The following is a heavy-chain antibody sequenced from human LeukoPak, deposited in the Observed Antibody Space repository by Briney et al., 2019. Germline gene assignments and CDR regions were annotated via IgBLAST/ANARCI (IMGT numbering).Heavy chain of an antibody. J-gene: IGHJ4*02. CDR1: GFTFSSYS. V-gene: IGHV3-21*01. D-gene: IGHD6-19*01. CDR3: ARDLGYSSGWHDY. CDR2: INTRSTNI. Sequence: GGSLRLSCAASGFTFSSYSMNWVRQAPGQGLEWVSSINTRSTNIYYADSLKGRFTISRDNAKNTLYLQMNSLRAEDTAVYYCARDLGYSSGWHDYWGQGTLVTVSS.